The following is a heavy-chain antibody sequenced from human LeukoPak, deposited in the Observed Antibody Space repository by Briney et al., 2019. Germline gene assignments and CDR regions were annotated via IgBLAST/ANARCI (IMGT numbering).Heavy chain of an antibody. D-gene: IGHD3-22*01. J-gene: IGHJ4*02. CDR1: GGSISSTTYN. Sequence: SETLSLTCTVSGGSISSTTYNWGWIRQPPGKGLEWIGSIYNSVSTFYNPSLKSRATISIDTSKNQFSLRLSSVTAADTAIYYCASQPYYESSGYYFYWGQGTLVTVSS. V-gene: IGHV4-39*01. CDR3: ASQPYYESSGYYFY. CDR2: IYNSVST.